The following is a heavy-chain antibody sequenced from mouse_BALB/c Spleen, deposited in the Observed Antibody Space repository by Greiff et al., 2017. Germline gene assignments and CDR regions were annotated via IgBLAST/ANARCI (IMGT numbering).Heavy chain of an antibody. V-gene: IGHV5-17*02. J-gene: IGHJ4*01. CDR2: ISSGSSTI. Sequence: EVQLVESGGGLVQPGGSRKLSCAASGFTFSSFGMHWVRQAPEKGLEWVAYISSGSSTIYYADTVKGRFTISRDNPKNTLFLQMTSLRSEDTAMYYCAKSHYGRDYYAMDYWGQGTSVTVSS. D-gene: IGHD1-1*01. CDR1: GFTFSSFG. CDR3: AKSHYGRDYYAMDY.